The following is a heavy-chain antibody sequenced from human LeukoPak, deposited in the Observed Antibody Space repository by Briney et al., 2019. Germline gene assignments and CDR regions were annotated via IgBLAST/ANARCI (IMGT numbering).Heavy chain of an antibody. Sequence: PGGSLRLSCAASGFTFSSYWMSWVRQAPGKGLEWVANIRQDGSEKYYVDSVKGRFTISRDNAKTMLYLQMNSLRADDTAMYYCARAIGLDFDFWGQGTLVTVSS. D-gene: IGHD2/OR15-2a*01. J-gene: IGHJ4*02. V-gene: IGHV3-7*01. CDR2: IRQDGSEK. CDR3: ARAIGLDFDF. CDR1: GFTFSSYW.